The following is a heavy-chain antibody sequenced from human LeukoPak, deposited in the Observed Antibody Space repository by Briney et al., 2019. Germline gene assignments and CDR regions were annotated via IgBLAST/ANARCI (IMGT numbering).Heavy chain of an antibody. D-gene: IGHD1-26*01. CDR3: ARAIEWEPYYFDY. J-gene: IGHJ4*02. CDR1: GYTFTGYY. Sequence: ASVKVSCKASGYTFTGYYMHWVRQAPGQGLEWMGWINPNSGGTNYAQKFQGRATMTRDTSISTAYMELSRLRSDDTAVYYCARAIEWEPYYFDYWGQGTLVTVSS. CDR2: INPNSGGT. V-gene: IGHV1-2*02.